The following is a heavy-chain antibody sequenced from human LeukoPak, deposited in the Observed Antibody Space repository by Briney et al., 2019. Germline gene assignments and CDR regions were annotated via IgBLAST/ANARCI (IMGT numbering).Heavy chain of an antibody. CDR2: INHSGST. J-gene: IGHJ6*03. Sequence: PSETLSLTCAVYGGSFSGYYWSWIRQPPGKGLEWIGEINHSGSTNYNPSLKSRVTISVDTSKNQFSLKLSSVTAADTAVYYCARGRRIHLWSRPDYYMDVWGIGTTVTVSS. D-gene: IGHD5-18*01. CDR3: ARGRRIHLWSRPDYYMDV. CDR1: GGSFSGYY. V-gene: IGHV4-34*01.